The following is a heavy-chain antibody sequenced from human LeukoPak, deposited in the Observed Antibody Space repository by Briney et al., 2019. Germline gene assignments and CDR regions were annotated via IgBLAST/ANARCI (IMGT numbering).Heavy chain of an antibody. Sequence: PGGSLRLSCAASGFTFSSYDMHWVRQAPGKGLEWVALISYDGSNHHYADSVKGRFTVSRDNSKNTLYLQMNSLRPEDTAVYYCAQDACGGSCYSFDSRGQGTLVTVSP. CDR3: AQDACGGSCYSFDS. CDR1: GFTFSSYD. CDR2: ISYDGSNH. J-gene: IGHJ4*02. V-gene: IGHV3-30*18. D-gene: IGHD2-15*01.